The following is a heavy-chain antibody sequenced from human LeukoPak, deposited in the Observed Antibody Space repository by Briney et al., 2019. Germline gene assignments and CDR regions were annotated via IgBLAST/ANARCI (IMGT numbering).Heavy chain of an antibody. CDR3: AHRRDGAYNY. D-gene: IGHD2-2*02. CDR1: GFSLSTSGVG. CDR2: IFWNDVK. V-gene: IGHV2-5*01. J-gene: IGHJ4*02. Sequence: SGPTLLKPTQTLTLTCTSSGFSLSTSGVGVGWIRQPPGMALEWLAIIFWNDVKYYSPSLKNRLTITKDTSKNQVVLTLTNMDPVDTATYYCAHRRDGAYNYWGQGTLVTVSS.